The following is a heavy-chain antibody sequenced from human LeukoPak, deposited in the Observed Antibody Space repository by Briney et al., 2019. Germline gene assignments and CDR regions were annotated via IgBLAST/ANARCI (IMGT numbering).Heavy chain of an antibody. J-gene: IGHJ2*01. CDR1: GYTFISYG. CDR2: ISSKSGTT. Sequence: ASVMVSCKAAGYTFISYGFSWVRQVPGQGLDWMGWISSKSGTTHYAQNFQGRLIMTTDTSTSTAYMELRSLRSDDTAVYYCAREAVAGVWYFDLWGRGTLVTVSS. D-gene: IGHD6-19*01. V-gene: IGHV1-18*01. CDR3: AREAVAGVWYFDL.